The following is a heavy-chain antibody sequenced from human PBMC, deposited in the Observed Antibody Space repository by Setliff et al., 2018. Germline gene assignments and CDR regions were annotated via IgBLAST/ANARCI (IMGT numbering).Heavy chain of an antibody. CDR1: GGTFSSYD. D-gene: IGHD3-22*01. J-gene: IGHJ3*02. CDR3: ARDVFPYHYEGAFDI. CDR2: IIPIFGTA. V-gene: IGHV1-69*13. Sequence: SVKVSCKASGGTFSSYDISWVRQAPGQGLEWMGGIIPIFGTANYAQKFQGRVTITADESTSTAYMELSSLRSEDTAVYYCARDVFPYHYEGAFDIWGQGTMVTVSS.